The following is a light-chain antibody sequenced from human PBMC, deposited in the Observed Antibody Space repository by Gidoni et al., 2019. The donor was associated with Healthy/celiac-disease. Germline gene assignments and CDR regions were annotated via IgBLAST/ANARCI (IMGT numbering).Light chain of an antibody. V-gene: IGKV3-15*01. CDR1: QSLSSN. CDR3: QQYSNWTPWT. CDR2: GAS. J-gene: IGKJ1*01. Sequence: IVLTPSPATLSVSPGERATLSCRSSQSLSSNLAWYQQKPGQAPRLLIYGASTRANGIPARLSGSGSGTEFTIIISSLQSEDFAVYYCQQYSNWTPWTFGQGTKVEIK.